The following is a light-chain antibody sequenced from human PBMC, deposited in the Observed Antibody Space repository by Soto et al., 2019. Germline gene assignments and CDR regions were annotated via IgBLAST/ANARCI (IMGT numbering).Light chain of an antibody. Sequence: DIQMTQSPSTLSASVGDRVTITCRASQSISSWLAWYQQKPGKAPNLLIYKSSSLESGVPSRVSGSGSGTEFTLTISCLQPDDFATYYGQQYNSYPLTFGGGTKVEIK. CDR2: KSS. J-gene: IGKJ4*01. CDR1: QSISSW. CDR3: QQYNSYPLT. V-gene: IGKV1-5*03.